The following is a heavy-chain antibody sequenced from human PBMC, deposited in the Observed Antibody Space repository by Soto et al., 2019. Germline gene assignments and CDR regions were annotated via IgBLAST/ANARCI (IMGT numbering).Heavy chain of an antibody. D-gene: IGHD2-15*01. CDR2: ISGSGGST. Sequence: GGSLRLSCAAAGCTFSKYARSWVRQAPGKGLEWVSSISGSGGSTYYADSVKGRFTISRDNSKNTLYVQMKSLRAEDTAVYYCARLEGYCSRLRCYYYYMDVSGNRTTVIVS. CDR1: GCTFSKYA. J-gene: IGHJ6*03. V-gene: IGHV3-23*01. CDR3: ARLEGYCSRLRCYYYYMDV.